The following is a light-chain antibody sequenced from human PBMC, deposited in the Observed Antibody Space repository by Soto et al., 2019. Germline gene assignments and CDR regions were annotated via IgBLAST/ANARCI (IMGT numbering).Light chain of an antibody. Sequence: EIVLTQSPGTLSLSPGERATLSCRASQSVSSSYLAWYQQKAGQAPRLLIYGASSRATCVPNRFSGSGSGADFTLTISRLEPEDFAVDYCQQYGSSPPWTFGQGTKVEIK. CDR1: QSVSSSY. V-gene: IGKV3-20*01. J-gene: IGKJ1*01. CDR3: QQYGSSPPWT. CDR2: GAS.